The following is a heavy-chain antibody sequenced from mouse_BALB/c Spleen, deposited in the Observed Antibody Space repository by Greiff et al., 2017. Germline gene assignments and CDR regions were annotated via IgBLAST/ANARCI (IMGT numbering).Heavy chain of an antibody. D-gene: IGHD2-1*01. CDR1: GYTFTSYW. CDR2: INPSNGRT. Sequence: VQLQQPGAELVKPGASVKLSCKASGYTFTSYWMHWVKQRPGQGLEWIGEINPSNGRTNYNEKFKSKATLTVDKSSSTAYMQLSSLTSEDSAVYYCARLGGNYDFWGQGTTRTVSS. V-gene: IGHV1S81*02. J-gene: IGHJ2*01. CDR3: ARLGGNYDF.